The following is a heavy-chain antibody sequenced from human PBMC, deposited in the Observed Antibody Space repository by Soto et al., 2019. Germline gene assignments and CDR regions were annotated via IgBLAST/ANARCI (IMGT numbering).Heavy chain of an antibody. Sequence: PGGSLRLSCAASGFTVSSNYMSWVRQAPWKGLEWVSVIYSGGSTYYADSVKGRFTISRDNSKNTLYLQMNSLRAEDTAVYYCARDWYYYDSSGYYPPHWYFDLWGRGTLVTVSS. CDR2: IYSGGST. CDR3: ARDWYYYDSSGYYPPHWYFDL. V-gene: IGHV3-66*01. CDR1: GFTVSSNY. J-gene: IGHJ2*01. D-gene: IGHD3-22*01.